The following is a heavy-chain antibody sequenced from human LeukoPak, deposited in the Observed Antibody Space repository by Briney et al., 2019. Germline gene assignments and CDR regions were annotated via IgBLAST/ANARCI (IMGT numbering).Heavy chain of an antibody. CDR2: LTPIGGST. Sequence: ASVKVSCTASGYSFTSYYVHWVRQAPGQGLEWMGILTPIGGSTTYAQKFQGRVIMTSDMSTSTVYMELSSLRSEDTAVYYCASAYTTGTLYYYYYYMDVWGKGTTVTISS. J-gene: IGHJ6*03. CDR3: ASAYTTGTLYYYYYYMDV. D-gene: IGHD1-1*01. V-gene: IGHV1-46*01. CDR1: GYSFTSYY.